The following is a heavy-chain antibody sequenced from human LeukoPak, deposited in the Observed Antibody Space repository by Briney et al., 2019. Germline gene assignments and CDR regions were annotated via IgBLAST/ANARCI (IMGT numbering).Heavy chain of an antibody. CDR3: ARGRLLWFGSLWY. J-gene: IGHJ4*02. Sequence: ASVKVSCKASGYTFTSYGISWVRRAPGQGLEWMGWMNPNSGNTGYAQKFQGRVTMTRNTSISTAYMELSSLRSEDTAVYYCARGRLLWFGSLWYWGQGTLVTVSS. CDR2: MNPNSGNT. D-gene: IGHD3-10*01. V-gene: IGHV1-8*02. CDR1: GYTFTSYG.